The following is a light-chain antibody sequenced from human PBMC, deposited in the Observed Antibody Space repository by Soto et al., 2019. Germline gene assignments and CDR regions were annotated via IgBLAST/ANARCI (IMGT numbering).Light chain of an antibody. CDR3: QSYDSSLSAYV. CDR1: SSNIGAGYD. J-gene: IGLJ1*01. V-gene: IGLV1-40*01. CDR2: GNS. Sequence: QSVLTQPPSVSGAPGQRVTISGTGSSSNIGAGYDVHWYQQLPGTAPKLLIYGNSNRPSGVPDRFSGSKSGTSASLAITGLKAEDEADYYCQSYDSSLSAYVFGTGTKLTVL.